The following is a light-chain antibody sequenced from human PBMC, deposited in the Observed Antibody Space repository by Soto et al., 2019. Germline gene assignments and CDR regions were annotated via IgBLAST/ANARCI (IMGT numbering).Light chain of an antibody. CDR2: GAS. J-gene: IGKJ1*01. Sequence: EIVMTQSPANLSVSPGERATLSCRASQSVRSNLAWYQQHPGQAPRLLMYGASNRATGIPARFSGGGSGTEFTLTISSLQSEDFAVYYCQQYDYWPRTFGQGTKVDIK. CDR3: QQYDYWPRT. V-gene: IGKV3-15*01. CDR1: QSVRSN.